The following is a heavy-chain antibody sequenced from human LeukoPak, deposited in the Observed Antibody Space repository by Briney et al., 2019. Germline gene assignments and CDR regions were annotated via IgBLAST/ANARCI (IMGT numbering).Heavy chain of an antibody. J-gene: IGHJ4*02. CDR1: GYTFTSYY. CDR3: ARGGWYASDC. Sequence: ASVKVSCKASGYTFTSYYMHWVRQAPGQGLEWMGIIQPSGGSTTYAQKFQGRATMTRDTSTNTVYMELTGLRSEDTAVYYCARGGWYASDCWGQGTLVTVSS. V-gene: IGHV1-46*01. D-gene: IGHD6-19*01. CDR2: IQPSGGST.